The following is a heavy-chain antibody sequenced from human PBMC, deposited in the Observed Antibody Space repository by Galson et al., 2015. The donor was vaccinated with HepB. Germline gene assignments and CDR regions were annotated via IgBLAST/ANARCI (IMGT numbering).Heavy chain of an antibody. Sequence: SLRLSCAASGFTFSGSTMHWVRQAPGKGLEWVGRIKSKARSYATAYGVSVEGRFTISRDDSKNTAYLQMNSLKTEDTAVYYCAREFYYYGSGKPYYYGMDVWGQGTTVTVSS. J-gene: IGHJ6*02. CDR2: IKSKARSYAT. V-gene: IGHV3-73*01. CDR1: GFTFSGST. CDR3: AREFYYYGSGKPYYYGMDV. D-gene: IGHD3-10*01.